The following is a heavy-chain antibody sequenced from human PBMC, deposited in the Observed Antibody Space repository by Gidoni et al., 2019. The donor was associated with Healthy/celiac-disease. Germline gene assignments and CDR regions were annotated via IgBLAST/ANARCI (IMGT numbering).Heavy chain of an antibody. CDR3: ARGYGVSDY. D-gene: IGHD4-17*01. J-gene: IGHJ4*02. CDR2: IWYDGSNK. Sequence: QVRLVESGGGVVQPGRSLRHSCAASGFTFSIYGMHWVRPAPGKGLECVAVIWYDGSNKYYADSVKGRFTISRDNSKNTLDLQMNSLRAEDTAEYYCARGYGVSDYWGQGTLVTVSS. V-gene: IGHV3-33*01. CDR1: GFTFSIYG.